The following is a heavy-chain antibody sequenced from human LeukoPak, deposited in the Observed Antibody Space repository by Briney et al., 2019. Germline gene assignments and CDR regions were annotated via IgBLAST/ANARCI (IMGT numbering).Heavy chain of an antibody. CDR3: ARGNEGYCSGGSCYVGAWFDP. D-gene: IGHD2-15*01. J-gene: IGHJ5*02. CDR2: LNPTSGGT. V-gene: IGHV1-2*02. CDR1: GYTFTAYY. Sequence: GASVKVSCKASGYTFTAYYMHWVRQAPGQGLECMGWLNPTSGGTNYAQKFQGRVTMTRDTSISTAYMELSRLRSDDTAVYYCARGNEGYCSGGSCYVGAWFDPWGQGTRVTVSS.